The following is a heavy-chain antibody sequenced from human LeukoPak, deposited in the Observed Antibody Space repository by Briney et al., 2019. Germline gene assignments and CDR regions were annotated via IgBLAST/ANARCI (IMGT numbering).Heavy chain of an antibody. V-gene: IGHV1-69*04. J-gene: IGHJ6*02. D-gene: IGHD3-22*01. CDR2: IIPIFGIA. Sequence: SVKVSCKASGGTFSSYAISWVRQAPGQGLGWMGRIIPIFGIANYAQKFQGRVTITADKSTSTAYMELSSLRSEDTAVYYCARDLDYYDSSGYYNYYYGMDVWGQGTTVTVSS. CDR3: ARDLDYYDSSGYYNYYYGMDV. CDR1: GGTFSSYA.